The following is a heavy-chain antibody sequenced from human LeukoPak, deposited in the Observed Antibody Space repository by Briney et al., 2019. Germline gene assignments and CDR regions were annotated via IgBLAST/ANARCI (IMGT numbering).Heavy chain of an antibody. V-gene: IGHV3-30*02. CDR3: AKILNRTVTYYYYYYMDV. D-gene: IGHD4-11*01. J-gene: IGHJ6*03. CDR2: IRYDGSNK. CDR1: GYTFTSYG. Sequence: SCKASGYTFTSYGMHWVRQAPGKGLEWVAFIRYDGSNKYYADSVKGRFTISRDNSKNTLYLQMNSLRAEDTAVYYCAKILNRTVTYYYYYYMDVWGKGTTVTVSS.